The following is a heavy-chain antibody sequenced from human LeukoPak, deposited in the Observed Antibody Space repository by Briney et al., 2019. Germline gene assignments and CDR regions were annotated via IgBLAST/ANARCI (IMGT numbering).Heavy chain of an antibody. CDR3: AKDRAVAVTNRGDAFDF. CDR1: GFTFSSSA. J-gene: IGHJ3*01. Sequence: GGSLRLSCAASGFTFSSSAMSWVRQAPGKGLEWVSAISNNGGYTYYADSVKGRFTMSRDNSKNTMYLQMNSLRAEDTAVYFCAKDRAVAVTNRGDAFDFWGQGTMVTVSS. CDR2: ISNNGGYT. D-gene: IGHD6-19*01. V-gene: IGHV3-23*01.